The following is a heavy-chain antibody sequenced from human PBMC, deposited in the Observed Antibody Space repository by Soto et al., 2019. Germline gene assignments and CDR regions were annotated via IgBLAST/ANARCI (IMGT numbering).Heavy chain of an antibody. V-gene: IGHV1-69*06. D-gene: IGHD3-22*01. Sequence: QVQLVQSGAEVKKPGSSVKVSCTASGGTFSSYAISWVRQAPGQGLEWMGGIIPTFGTGNYEQKFQGRVTISADKSTSTAYMELSSLRSEDTAVYYCARGDYYDSSGYYCAHQPFDYWGQGTLVTVSS. CDR1: GGTFSSYA. CDR2: IIPTFGTG. CDR3: ARGDYYDSSGYYCAHQPFDY. J-gene: IGHJ4*02.